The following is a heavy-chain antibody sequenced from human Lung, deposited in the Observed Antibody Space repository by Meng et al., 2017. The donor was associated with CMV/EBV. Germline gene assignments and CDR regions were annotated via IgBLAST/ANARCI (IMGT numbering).Heavy chain of an antibody. J-gene: IGHJ4*02. V-gene: IGHV3-15*01. CDR1: GFTFSTAW. CDR3: TTGRRFDY. CDR2: IKSKTDGGTT. Sequence: GGSLRLXCAASGFTFSTAWMSWVRQAPGKGLEWVGRIKSKTDGGTTDYAAPVKGRFTMSRDDLRNTLYLQMNSLKTDDTGVYYCTTGRRFDYWGQGTRVTVSS.